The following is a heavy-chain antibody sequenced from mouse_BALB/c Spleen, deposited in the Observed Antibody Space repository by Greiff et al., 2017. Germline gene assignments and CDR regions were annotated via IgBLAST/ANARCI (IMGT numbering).Heavy chain of an antibody. CDR3: ARLDYAFAY. J-gene: IGHJ3*01. D-gene: IGHD2-4*01. CDR1: GFTFSSYA. Sequence: EVKVVESGGGLVKPGGSLKLSCAASGFTFSSYAMSWVRQTPEKRLEWVATISSGGSYTYYPDSVKGRFTISRDNAKNTLYLQMSSLRSEDTAMYYCARLDYAFAYWGQGTLVTVSA. CDR2: ISSGGSYT. V-gene: IGHV5-9-3*01.